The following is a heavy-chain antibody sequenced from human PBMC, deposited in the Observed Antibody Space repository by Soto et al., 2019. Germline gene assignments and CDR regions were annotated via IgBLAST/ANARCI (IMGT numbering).Heavy chain of an antibody. CDR2: ISGSGDST. J-gene: IGHJ4*02. CDR1: GFTFSIYA. Sequence: SGGSLRLSCAASGFTFSIYAMNWVRQAPGKGLEWVSGISGSGDSTYYADSVKGRVTISRDHSKNTLYLPMNSLRAEDTAVYYCAQATDYRPYLLDYWAQGPLVTVSS. V-gene: IGHV3-23*01. CDR3: AQATDYRPYLLDY. D-gene: IGHD3-16*02.